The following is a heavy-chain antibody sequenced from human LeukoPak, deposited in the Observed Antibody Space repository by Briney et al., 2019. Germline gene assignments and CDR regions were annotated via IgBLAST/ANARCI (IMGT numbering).Heavy chain of an antibody. J-gene: IGHJ4*02. CDR1: GFTFSNYE. CDR2: ISGSGSTI. V-gene: IGHV3-48*03. D-gene: IGHD5-18*01. CDR3: ARVRSGYSHENYFDY. Sequence: QPGGSLRLSCAASGFTFSNYEMNWVRQAPGKGLERVSYISGSGSTIYYADSVKGRFTISRDNAKDSLYLQMNSLRAEDTAVYYCARVRSGYSHENYFDYWGQGTLVTVSS.